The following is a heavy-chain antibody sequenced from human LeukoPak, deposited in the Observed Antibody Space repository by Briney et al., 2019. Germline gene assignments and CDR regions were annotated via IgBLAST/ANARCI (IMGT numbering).Heavy chain of an antibody. CDR2: ISGSGGST. D-gene: IGHD6-6*01. J-gene: IGHJ4*02. Sequence: GSLRLSCAASGFTFSSYSMNWVRQAPGKGLEWVSAISGSGGSTYYADSVKGRFTISRDNSKNTLYLQMNSLRAEDTAVYYCAKWTFEYSSSSDYWGQGTLVTVSS. V-gene: IGHV3-23*01. CDR3: AKWTFEYSSSSDY. CDR1: GFTFSSYS.